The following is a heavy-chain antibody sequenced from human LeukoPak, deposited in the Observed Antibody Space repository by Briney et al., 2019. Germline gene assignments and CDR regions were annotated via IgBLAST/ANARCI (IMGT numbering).Heavy chain of an antibody. CDR2: ISAYNGNT. V-gene: IGHV1-18*01. J-gene: IGHJ4*02. D-gene: IGHD4-17*01. CDR3: ARVSNHYGDYYFDY. Sequence: ASVKVSCKASGYTFTSYGISWVRQAPGQGLEWMGWISAYNGNTNYAQKLQGRVTMTTDTSTSTAYMELRSLRSDDTAVYYCARVSNHYGDYYFDYWGQGTLVTVSS. CDR1: GYTFTSYG.